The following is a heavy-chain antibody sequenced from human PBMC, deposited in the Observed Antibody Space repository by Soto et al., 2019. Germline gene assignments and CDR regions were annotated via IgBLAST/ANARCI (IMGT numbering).Heavy chain of an antibody. CDR2: IYPGDSDT. J-gene: IGHJ6*02. V-gene: IGHV5-51*04. CDR3: ARRDYYYYGMDV. Sequence: GESLKRSSHGSGYSFTSYWIGWVRPLPWKGLAWRGIIYPGDSDTRYSPSFQGQVTISADKPISTAYLQWSSLKASDTAMYYCARRDYYYYGMDVWGQGTTVTVSS. CDR1: GYSFTSYW.